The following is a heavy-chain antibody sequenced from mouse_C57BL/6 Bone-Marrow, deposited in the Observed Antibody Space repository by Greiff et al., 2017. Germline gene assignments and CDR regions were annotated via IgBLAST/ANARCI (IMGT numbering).Heavy chain of an antibody. V-gene: IGHV1-53*01. Sequence: QVQLQQPGTELVKPGASVKLSCKASGYTFTSYWMHWVQQRPGQGLEWIGNINPSNVGTNYNEKFKRKATLTVDKSASTAYMQLSSLTSEDSAVYYCARWGYGRAFAYWGQGTLVTVSA. CDR2: INPSNVGT. J-gene: IGHJ3*01. CDR3: ARWGYGRAFAY. CDR1: GYTFTSYW. D-gene: IGHD1-1*01.